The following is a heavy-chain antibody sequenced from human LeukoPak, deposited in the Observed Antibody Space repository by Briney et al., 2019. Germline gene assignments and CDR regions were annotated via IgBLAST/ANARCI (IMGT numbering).Heavy chain of an antibody. CDR1: GYTFSDYY. D-gene: IGHD3-16*02. Sequence: ASVKVSCKASGYTFSDYYIHWVRQAPGQGLEWMGWINPNSGGTNYAQKFQGRVTITADESTSTAYMELSSLRSEDTAVYYCAGSTFGGVTVSPDFDYWGQGTLVTVSS. CDR2: INPNSGGT. CDR3: AGSTFGGVTVSPDFDY. J-gene: IGHJ4*02. V-gene: IGHV1-2*02.